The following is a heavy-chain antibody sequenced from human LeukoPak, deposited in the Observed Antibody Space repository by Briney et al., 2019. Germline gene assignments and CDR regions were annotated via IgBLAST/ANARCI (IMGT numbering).Heavy chain of an antibody. CDR3: ARPYGSGSYDAFDI. Sequence: SETLSLTCSVSGGSMSDSITWGWVRQPPGKGLEWLANIHDDGRTAPNPSLKSRVTISVDTSKNQFSLKLSSVTAADTAVYYCARPYGSGSYDAFDIWGQGTMVTVSS. CDR2: IHDDGRT. D-gene: IGHD3-10*01. CDR1: GGSMSDSIT. J-gene: IGHJ3*02. V-gene: IGHV4-39*07.